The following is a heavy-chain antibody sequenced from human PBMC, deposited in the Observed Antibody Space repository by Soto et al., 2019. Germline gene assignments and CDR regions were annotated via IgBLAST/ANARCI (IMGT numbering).Heavy chain of an antibody. CDR3: ARGSLGDSSGYYFFDY. Sequence: QVQLVESGGGVVQPGRSLRLSCAASGFTFSSYGMHWVRQAPGKGLEWVAVIWYDGSNKYYADSVKGRFTISRDNSKNTLYLQMSSLRAEDTAVYYCARGSLGDSSGYYFFDYWGQGTLVTVSS. V-gene: IGHV3-33*01. CDR1: GFTFSSYG. J-gene: IGHJ4*02. CDR2: IWYDGSNK. D-gene: IGHD3-22*01.